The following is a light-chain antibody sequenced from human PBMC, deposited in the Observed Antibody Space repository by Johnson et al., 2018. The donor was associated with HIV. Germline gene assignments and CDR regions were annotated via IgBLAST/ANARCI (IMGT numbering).Light chain of an antibody. J-gene: IGLJ1*01. V-gene: IGLV1-51*01. CDR2: DND. Sequence: QSVLTQPPSVSAAPGQKVTISCSGSSSNIGNNYVSWYQQLPGTAPKLLIYDNDKRPSGIPDRFSGSKSGTSATLGITGLQTGDEADYYCGTWHSSLTSGGFFGTGTKVTVL. CDR1: SSNIGNNY. CDR3: GTWHSSLTSGGF.